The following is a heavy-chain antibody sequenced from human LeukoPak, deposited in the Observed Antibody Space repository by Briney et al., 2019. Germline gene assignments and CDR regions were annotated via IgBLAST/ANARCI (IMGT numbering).Heavy chain of an antibody. D-gene: IGHD2-15*01. CDR2: IYYSGDT. Sequence: PSETLSLTCSVSGDSISSNYWSWMRQPPGRGLEWIGYIYYSGDTNYNPSLKSRVTMSVDTSKSQFSLNLKSVTAADTAVYHCARLLAGCPGGRCRAHFDYWGQGTLVTVS. V-gene: IGHV4-59*01. CDR3: ARLLAGCPGGRCRAHFDY. J-gene: IGHJ4*02. CDR1: GDSISSNY.